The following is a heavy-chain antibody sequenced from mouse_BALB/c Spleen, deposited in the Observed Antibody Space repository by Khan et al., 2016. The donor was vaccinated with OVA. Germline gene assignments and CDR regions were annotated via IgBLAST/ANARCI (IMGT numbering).Heavy chain of an antibody. Sequence: EVELVESGGDLVKPGGSLRLSCAASGFTFSTYGMSWVRQFPDKRLEWVATINSDGYYTYYPDTVKGRFPISRNNAENTLYLQMSSLKSEDTAIYYCASHLTGSFAYWGQGTLVTVSA. CDR3: ASHLTGSFAY. V-gene: IGHV5-6*01. CDR2: INSDGYYT. D-gene: IGHD4-1*01. CDR1: GFTFSTYG. J-gene: IGHJ3*01.